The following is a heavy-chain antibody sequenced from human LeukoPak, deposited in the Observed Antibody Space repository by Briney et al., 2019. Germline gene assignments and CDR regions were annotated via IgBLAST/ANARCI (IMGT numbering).Heavy chain of an antibody. D-gene: IGHD2-15*01. J-gene: IGHJ6*03. CDR1: GFTFSDYY. CDR3: ARLVVVAATGGYYMDV. CDR2: ISSSGSTI. V-gene: IGHV3-11*01. Sequence: GGSLRLSCAASGFTFSDYYMSWIRQAPGKGLEWVSYISSSGSTIYYADSVKGRFTISRDNAKSSLYLQMSSLRAEDTAVYYCARLVVVAATGGYYMDVWGKGTTVTVSS.